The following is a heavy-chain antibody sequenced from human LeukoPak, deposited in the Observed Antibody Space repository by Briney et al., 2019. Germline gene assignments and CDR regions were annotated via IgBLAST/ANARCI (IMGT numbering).Heavy chain of an antibody. D-gene: IGHD1-14*01. V-gene: IGHV3-7*01. Sequence: GGSLRLSCAASGFTFINYWMSWVRQAPGKGLEWVANIKQDGSEKYYVDSVKGRFTISRDNAKNSLYLQMNSLRAEDTAVYYCARDSKVSTDRWGQGTLVTVSS. CDR3: ARDSKVSTDR. CDR1: GFTFINYW. CDR2: IKQDGSEK. J-gene: IGHJ4*02.